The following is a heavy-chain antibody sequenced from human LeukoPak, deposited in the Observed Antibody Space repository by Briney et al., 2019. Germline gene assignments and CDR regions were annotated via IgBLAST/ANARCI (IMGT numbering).Heavy chain of an antibody. J-gene: IGHJ4*02. CDR3: ARAADYVWGSYRIFDY. CDR2: INPSGGST. V-gene: IGHV1-46*01. CDR1: GYTFTSYY. D-gene: IGHD3-16*02. Sequence: ASVKVSCKASGYTFTSYYMHWVRQAPGQGLEWMGIINPSGGSTSYAQKFQGRITMTRDTSTSTVYVELSSLRSEDTAVYYCARAADYVWGSYRIFDYWGQGTLVTVSS.